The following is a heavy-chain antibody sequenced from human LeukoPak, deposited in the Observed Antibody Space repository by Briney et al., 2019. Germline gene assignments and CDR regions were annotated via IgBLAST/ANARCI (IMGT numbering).Heavy chain of an antibody. CDR1: GYSFTSYW. J-gene: IGHJ4*02. V-gene: IGHV5-51*01. Sequence: GESLKISCKGSGYSFTSYWIGWVRQMPGKGLEWMGIIYPGDSDTGYSPSFQGQVTISVDKSISTAYLQWSSLKASDTAMYYCARHAYCTNGVCYMLFDHWGQGTLVTVSS. CDR2: IYPGDSDT. CDR3: ARHAYCTNGVCYMLFDH. D-gene: IGHD2-8*01.